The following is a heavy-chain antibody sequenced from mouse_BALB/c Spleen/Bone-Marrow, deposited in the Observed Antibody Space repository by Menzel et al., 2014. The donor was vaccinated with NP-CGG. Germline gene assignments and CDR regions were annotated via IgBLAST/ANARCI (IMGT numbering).Heavy chain of an antibody. CDR3: ATGTFAY. J-gene: IGHJ3*01. V-gene: IGHV5-12-2*01. Sequence: DVQLQESGGGLVQPGGSLKLSCAASGFTFSSYTMSWVRQTPEKRLEWVAYISNGGGSTYYPDTVKGRFTISGDNAKNTLYLQMSSLKSEDTAMYYCATGTFAYWGQGTLVTVSA. CDR1: GFTFSSYT. D-gene: IGHD4-1*01. CDR2: ISNGGGST.